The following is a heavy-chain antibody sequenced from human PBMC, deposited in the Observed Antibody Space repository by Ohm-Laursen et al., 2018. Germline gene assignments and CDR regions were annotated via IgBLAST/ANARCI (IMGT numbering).Heavy chain of an antibody. CDR3: ARNFNWENPYNFAY. D-gene: IGHD3-9*01. V-gene: IGHV4-59*11. CDR2: IYYSGST. Sequence: TLSLTCPVSGASMIDHYWNWIRQPPGKGLEWIGYIYYSGSTKYNPSLESRVTISLDTSRNQFSLRLTSLTAADTAVYYCARNFNWENPYNFAYWGQGILVTVSS. J-gene: IGHJ4*02. CDR1: GASMIDHY.